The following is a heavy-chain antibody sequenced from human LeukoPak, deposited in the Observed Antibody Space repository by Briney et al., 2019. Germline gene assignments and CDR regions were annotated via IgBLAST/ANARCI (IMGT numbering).Heavy chain of an antibody. Sequence: PGGSLRLSCAASGFTFNNYAMSWVRQAPGKGLEWVSVISGSGSGTYYADSVKGRFTISRDNSKNTLYLQMNSLRAEDTAVYYCAKDLAPLRGSLRSSFDFWGQGTLVTVSS. J-gene: IGHJ4*02. CDR2: ISGSGSGT. CDR3: AKDLAPLRGSLRSSFDF. D-gene: IGHD3-10*01. V-gene: IGHV3-23*01. CDR1: GFTFNNYA.